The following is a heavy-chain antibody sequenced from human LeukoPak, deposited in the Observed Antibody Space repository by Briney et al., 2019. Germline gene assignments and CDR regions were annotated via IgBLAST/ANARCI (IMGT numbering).Heavy chain of an antibody. V-gene: IGHV3-30-3*01. CDR2: ISYDGSNK. Sequence: PEGSLRLSCAASGFTFSSYAMHWVRQAPGKGLEWVAVISYDGSNKYYADSVKGRFTISRDNSKNTLYLQMNSLRAEDTAVYYCARGAPRGSSGLEPRPYYYGMDVWGQGTTVTVSS. CDR1: GFTFSSYA. CDR3: ARGAPRGSSGLEPRPYYYGMDV. D-gene: IGHD6-19*01. J-gene: IGHJ6*02.